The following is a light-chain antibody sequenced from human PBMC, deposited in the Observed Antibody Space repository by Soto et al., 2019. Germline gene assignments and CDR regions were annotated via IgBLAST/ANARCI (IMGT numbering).Light chain of an antibody. CDR2: DVS. CDR1: SSDVGGYNC. CDR3: CSYAGSYPYVV. V-gene: IGLV2-11*01. J-gene: IGLJ2*01. Sequence: QSALTQPRSVSGSPGQSVTISCTGTSSDVGGYNCVSWYQQHPGKAPKLMIHDVSERPSGVPDRFSGSKSANTASLTISGLQAEDEADYYCCSYAGSYPYVVFGGGTKLTVL.